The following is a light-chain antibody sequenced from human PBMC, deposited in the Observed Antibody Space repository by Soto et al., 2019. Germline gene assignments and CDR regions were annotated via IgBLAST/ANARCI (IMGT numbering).Light chain of an antibody. J-gene: IGLJ1*01. CDR1: SSDVGLSNY. Sequence: QSALTQPPSASGSPGQSVTISCAGTSSDVGLSNYVSWYQQYPGKAPKLMIYEATKRPSGVPDRFSGYKSGNTTSLTVPGLQAEVEADYYRSSYAGININVFITGTKFTVL. V-gene: IGLV2-8*01. CDR2: EAT. CDR3: SSYAGININV.